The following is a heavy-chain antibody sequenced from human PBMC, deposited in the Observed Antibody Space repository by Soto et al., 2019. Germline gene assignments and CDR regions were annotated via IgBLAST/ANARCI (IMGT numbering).Heavy chain of an antibody. D-gene: IGHD3-22*01. CDR1: GGTFRSYD. CDR2: MNPNSGNT. Sequence: ASVKVSCKASGGTFRSYDINWVRQATGQGLEWMGWMNPNSGNTGYAQKFQGRVTMTRNTSISTAYMELSSLRSEDTAVYYCARDSHYYYDSSGYQEGNAFDIWGQGTMVTVSS. J-gene: IGHJ3*02. V-gene: IGHV1-8*02. CDR3: ARDSHYYYDSSGYQEGNAFDI.